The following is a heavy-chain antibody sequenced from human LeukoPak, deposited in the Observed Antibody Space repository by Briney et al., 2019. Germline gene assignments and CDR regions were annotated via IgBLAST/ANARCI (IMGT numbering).Heavy chain of an antibody. CDR2: ISYDGSNK. CDR1: GFTFSSYG. J-gene: IGHJ4*02. D-gene: IGHD3-22*01. CDR3: ARGSYYDSSGYFDY. Sequence: GGSLRLSCAASGFTFSSYGMHWVRQAPGKGLEWVAVISYDGSNKYYADSVKGRFTISRDNSKNTRYLQMNSLRAEDTAVYYCARGSYYDSSGYFDYWGQGTLVTVSS. V-gene: IGHV3-30*03.